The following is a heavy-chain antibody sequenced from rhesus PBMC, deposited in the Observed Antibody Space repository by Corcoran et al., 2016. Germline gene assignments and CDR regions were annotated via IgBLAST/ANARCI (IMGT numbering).Heavy chain of an antibody. V-gene: IGHV4-76*01. D-gene: IGHD3-3*01. CDR1: GGSISGGYA. Sequence: QVQLQESGPGLVKPSETLSLTCDVSGGSISGGYAWRWIRPPPGKGREWFGYIFGVSGSTNQHPSLKNRVTFSKDTSEHQFSLKLSSVTAADTAVYYCARNYNFWSGYYGLDVWGPGVLVTVSS. J-gene: IGHJ5-1*01. CDR2: IFGVSGST. CDR3: ARNYNFWSGYYGLDV.